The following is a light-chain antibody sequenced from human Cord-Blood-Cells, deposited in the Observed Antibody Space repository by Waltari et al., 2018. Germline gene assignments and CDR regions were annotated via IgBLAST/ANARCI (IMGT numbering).Light chain of an antibody. CDR3: CSYAGSSTYV. CDR1: SSDVGSYNL. CDR2: EGS. J-gene: IGLJ1*01. V-gene: IGLV2-23*01. Sequence: QSALTQPASVSGSPGQSITISCTGTSSDVGSYNLVSWYQQHPGKAPKLMIYEGSTRPSGVSNRFSGPKSGNTASLTISGLQAEDEADYYCCSYAGSSTYVFGTGTKVTVL.